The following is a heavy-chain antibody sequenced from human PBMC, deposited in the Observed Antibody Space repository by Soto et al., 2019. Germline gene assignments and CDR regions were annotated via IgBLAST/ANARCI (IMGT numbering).Heavy chain of an antibody. CDR1: GYTFTSYA. V-gene: IGHV1-3*01. CDR2: INGGNGNT. CDR3: ARVYGLAYFDY. J-gene: IGHJ4*02. Sequence: QGQLVQSGAEVKKPGASVKVSCKASGYTFTSYAIHWVRQAPGQRLEWMGWINGGNGNTRYSQKFQGRVTVTRDTSASTAYMELGSLRSVDTAIYYCARVYGLAYFDYWGQGTLVTVSS. D-gene: IGHD1-20*01.